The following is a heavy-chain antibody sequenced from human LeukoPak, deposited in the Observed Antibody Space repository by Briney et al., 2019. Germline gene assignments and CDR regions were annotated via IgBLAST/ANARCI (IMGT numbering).Heavy chain of an antibody. CDR3: VTVYNWNDIADY. D-gene: IGHD1-1*01. CDR1: GYTHTELS. J-gene: IGHJ4*02. Sequence: ASVKVSCKVSGYTHTELSMHWVRQAPGKGLEWMGGFDPEDGETIYAQKFQGRVTMTEDTSTDTAYMELSSLRSEDTAVYYCVTVYNWNDIADYWGQGTLVTVSS. V-gene: IGHV1-24*01. CDR2: FDPEDGET.